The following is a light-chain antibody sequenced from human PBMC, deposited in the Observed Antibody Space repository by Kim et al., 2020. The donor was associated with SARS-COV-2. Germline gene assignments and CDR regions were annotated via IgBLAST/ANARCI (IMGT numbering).Light chain of an antibody. Sequence: IVLTQSPGTLSLSPGERATLSCRTSQTINSNYLAWFQQKPGQAPRLLIYDASSRAPGIPDRFSGSGSGTDFTLTISRVEPEDFAVYYCQQYGAAPDTLGQGTRREI. CDR1: QTINSNY. CDR3: QQYGAAPDT. V-gene: IGKV3-20*01. CDR2: DAS. J-gene: IGKJ2*01.